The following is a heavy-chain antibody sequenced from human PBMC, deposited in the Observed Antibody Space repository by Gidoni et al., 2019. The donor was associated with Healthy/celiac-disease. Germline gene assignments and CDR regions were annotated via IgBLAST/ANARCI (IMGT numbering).Heavy chain of an antibody. J-gene: IGHJ5*02. V-gene: IGHV4-61*02. D-gene: IGHD3-16*01. Sequence: QVQLQESGPGLVKPSQTLSLTCTVSGGSISSGSYYWSWIRQPAGKGLEWIGRIYTSGSTNYNPSLKSRVTMSVDTSKNQFSLKLSSVTAADTAVYYCARDLPYDYIWGSYRRGGWFDPWGQGTLVTVSS. CDR1: GGSISSGSYY. CDR2: IYTSGST. CDR3: ARDLPYDYIWGSYRRGGWFDP.